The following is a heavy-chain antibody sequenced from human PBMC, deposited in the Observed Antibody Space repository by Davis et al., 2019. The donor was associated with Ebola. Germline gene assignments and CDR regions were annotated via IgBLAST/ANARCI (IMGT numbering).Heavy chain of an antibody. CDR2: INHSGST. J-gene: IGHJ4*02. Sequence: MPSETLSLTCAVYGGSFSGYYWSWIRQPPGKGLEWIGEINHSGSTNYNPSLKSRVTISVDTSKNQFSLKLSSVTAADTAVYYCARGARNPFDYWGQGTLVTVSS. V-gene: IGHV4-34*01. CDR3: ARGARNPFDY. CDR1: GGSFSGYY. D-gene: IGHD6-6*01.